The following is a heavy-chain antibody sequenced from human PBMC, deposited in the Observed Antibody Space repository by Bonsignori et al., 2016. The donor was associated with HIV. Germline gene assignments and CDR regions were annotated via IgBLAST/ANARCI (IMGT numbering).Heavy chain of an antibody. CDR2: INQDGSGK. Sequence: VRQAPGKGLEWVANINQDGSGKYYVDSVKGRFTISRDNAKNSLYLQMNGLRAEDTAVYYCARDTDSSGYYWSYYFHMDVWGKGTTVTVSS. CDR3: ARDTDSSGYYWSYYFHMDV. J-gene: IGHJ6*03. D-gene: IGHD3-22*01. V-gene: IGHV3-7*03.